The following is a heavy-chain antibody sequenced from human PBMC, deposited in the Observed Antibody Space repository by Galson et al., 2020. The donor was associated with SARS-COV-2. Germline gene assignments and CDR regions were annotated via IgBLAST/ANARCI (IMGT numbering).Heavy chain of an antibody. CDR3: AKADYGDHNVPWFDP. D-gene: IGHD4-17*01. Sequence: GGSLRLSCAASGFTFSSYGMHWVRQAPGKRLEWVAVISYDGSNKYYADSVKGRLTISRDNSKNTMYLQMNSLRAEDTAVYYCAKADYGDHNVPWFDPWGQGTLVTVSS. CDR1: GFTFSSYG. J-gene: IGHJ5*02. CDR2: ISYDGSNK. V-gene: IGHV3-30*18.